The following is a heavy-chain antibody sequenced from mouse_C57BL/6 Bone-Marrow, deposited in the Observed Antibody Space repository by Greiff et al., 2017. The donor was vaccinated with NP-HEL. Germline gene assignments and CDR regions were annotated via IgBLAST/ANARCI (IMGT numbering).Heavy chain of an antibody. V-gene: IGHV1-64*01. J-gene: IGHJ3*01. CDR1: GYTFTSYW. D-gene: IGHD2-4*01. CDR2: IHPNSGST. CDR3: FFFYYDYDAWFAY. Sequence: QVQLQQPGAELVKPGASVKLSCKASGYTFTSYWMHWVKQRPGQGLEWIGMIHPNSGSTNYNEKFKSKATLTVDKSSSTAYMQLSSLTSEDSAVYYCFFFYYDYDAWFAYWGQGTLVTVSA.